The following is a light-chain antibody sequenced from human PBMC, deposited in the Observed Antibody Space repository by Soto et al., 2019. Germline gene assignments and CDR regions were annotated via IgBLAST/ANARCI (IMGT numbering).Light chain of an antibody. Sequence: DIQMAQSPSTLSGSVGDRVTITCRASQTISSWLAWYQQKPGKAPKLLIYKASTLKSGVPSRFSGSGSGTEFTLTITSLQSEDFAVYYCQQYGNWPPITFGQGTRLEIK. CDR1: QTISSW. J-gene: IGKJ5*01. CDR3: QQYGNWPPIT. CDR2: KAS. V-gene: IGKV1-5*03.